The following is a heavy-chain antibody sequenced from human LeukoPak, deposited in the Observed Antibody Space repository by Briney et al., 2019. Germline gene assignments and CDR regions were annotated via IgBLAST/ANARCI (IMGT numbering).Heavy chain of an antibody. J-gene: IGHJ6*03. CDR2: INWNGGST. CDR3: ARVKYSYGYLMGGYYYYMDV. D-gene: IGHD5-18*01. CDR1: GFTFDDYG. V-gene: IGHV3-20*01. Sequence: GGSLRLSCAASGFTFDDYGMSWVRQAPGKGLEWVSGINWNGGSTGYADSVKGRFTISRDNAKNSLYLQMNSLRAEDTALYHCARVKYSYGYLMGGYYYYMDVWGKGTTVTVSS.